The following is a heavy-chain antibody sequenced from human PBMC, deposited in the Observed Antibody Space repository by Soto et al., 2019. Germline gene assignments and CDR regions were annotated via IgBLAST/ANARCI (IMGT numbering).Heavy chain of an antibody. Sequence: TLSLTCTVSGGSISSGGYYWSWIRQHPGKGLEWIGYIYYSGSTYYNPSLKSRVTISVDTSKNQFSLKLSSVTAADTAVYYCARGVLRNYYDSRYAFDIWGQGTMVTV. V-gene: IGHV4-31*03. CDR3: ARGVLRNYYDSRYAFDI. CDR2: IYYSGST. D-gene: IGHD3-22*01. CDR1: GGSISSGGYY. J-gene: IGHJ3*02.